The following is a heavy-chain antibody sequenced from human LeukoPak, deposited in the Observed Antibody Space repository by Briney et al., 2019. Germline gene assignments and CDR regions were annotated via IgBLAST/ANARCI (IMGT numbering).Heavy chain of an antibody. CDR3: ARVRGCSDY. V-gene: IGHV3-7*01. D-gene: IGHD2-15*01. Sequence: GGSLRLSCAASGLTFSSYWMSWVRQAPGKGLEWVANIKQDGSEKYYVDSVKGRFTISRDNAKNSLYLQMNSLRAEDTAVYYCARVRGCSDYWGQGTLVTVSS. CDR1: GLTFSSYW. J-gene: IGHJ4*02. CDR2: IKQDGSEK.